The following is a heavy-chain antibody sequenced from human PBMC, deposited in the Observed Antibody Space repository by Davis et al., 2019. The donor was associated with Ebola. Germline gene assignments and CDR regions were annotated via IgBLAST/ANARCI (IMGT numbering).Heavy chain of an antibody. V-gene: IGHV1-2*02. CDR1: GYTFTGYY. CDR2: INPNSGNT. D-gene: IGHD4-11*01. J-gene: IGHJ4*02. CDR3: AKEGGGYSNSLGY. Sequence: AASVKVSCKASGYTFTGYYMHWVRQAPGQGLEWMGWINPNSGNTNYAQKFQGRVTMTRDTSITTAYMELSRLRSDDTAVYYCAKEGGGYSNSLGYWGQGTLVTVSS.